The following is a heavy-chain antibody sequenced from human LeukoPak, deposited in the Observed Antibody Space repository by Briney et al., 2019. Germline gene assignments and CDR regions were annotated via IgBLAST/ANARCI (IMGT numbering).Heavy chain of an antibody. CDR2: INPSGGST. V-gene: IGHV1-46*03. CDR1: VYTFTRYY. D-gene: IGHD3-10*01. Sequence: ASVKVSCKASVYTFTRYYMHWVRQAPGQGLEGMGFINPSGGSTSYAQRFQGRVTMTRDTSTSTVYMELSSLRSEDTAVYYCARNDASGLDYWGQGTLVTVSS. J-gene: IGHJ4*02. CDR3: ARNDASGLDY.